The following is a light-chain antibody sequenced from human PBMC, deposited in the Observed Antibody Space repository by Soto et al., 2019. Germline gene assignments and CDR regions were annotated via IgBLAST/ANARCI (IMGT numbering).Light chain of an antibody. Sequence: VLTQPRSVSWSPGQSVTTSCTDTSSDVGSYDYVSWYQQHPGKAPNLMISDVTKRPSGVPDRFSGSKSGNTASLTISGLQAEDEADYYCCSYVGYYTHYVCGTGTKVTV. CDR2: DVT. CDR1: SSDVGSYDY. V-gene: IGLV2-11*01. CDR3: CSYVGYYTHYV. J-gene: IGLJ1*01.